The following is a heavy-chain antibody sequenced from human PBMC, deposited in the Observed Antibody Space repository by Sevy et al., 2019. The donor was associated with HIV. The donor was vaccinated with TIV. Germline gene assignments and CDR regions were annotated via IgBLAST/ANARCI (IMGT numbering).Heavy chain of an antibody. CDR1: GFSFDSYG. V-gene: IGHV3-23*01. Sequence: GGYLRLYCAVSGFSFDSYGMTWVRQAPGKGLECVSGISGSGTRTYYADSVKGRFIISRDNSKNTLYLQMNSLRSEDTAMYYCAKGGGGHYDPDEIGYYFYYYNMDVWGKGTTVTVSS. J-gene: IGHJ6*03. D-gene: IGHD3-22*01. CDR2: ISGSGTRT. CDR3: AKGGGGHYDPDEIGYYFYYYNMDV.